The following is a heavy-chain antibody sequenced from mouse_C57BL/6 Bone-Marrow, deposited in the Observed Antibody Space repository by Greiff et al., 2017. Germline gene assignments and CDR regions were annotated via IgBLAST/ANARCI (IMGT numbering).Heavy chain of an antibody. CDR2: IYPRSGNT. Sequence: VQRVESGAELARPGASVKLSCKASGYTFTSYGISWVKQRTGQGLEWIGEIYPRSGNTYYNEKFKGKATLTADKSSSTAYMELRSLTSEDSAVYFCARCYYGSSWSYWYFDVWGTGTTVTVSS. CDR3: ARCYYGSSWSYWYFDV. D-gene: IGHD1-1*01. V-gene: IGHV1-81*01. CDR1: GYTFTSYG. J-gene: IGHJ1*03.